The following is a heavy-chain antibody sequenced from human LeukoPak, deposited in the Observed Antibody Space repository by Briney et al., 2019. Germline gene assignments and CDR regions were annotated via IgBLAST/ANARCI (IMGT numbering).Heavy chain of an antibody. Sequence: SQTLSLTCTVSGDSISSGDYYWSWIRQPPGKGLEWIGYISHSGITYYNPSLKSRASMAVDTSKNQFSLKLSSVTAADTAVYFCARETIPAANDYWGQGILVTVSS. CDR1: GDSISSGDYY. CDR3: ARETIPAANDY. D-gene: IGHD6-13*01. CDR2: ISHSGIT. V-gene: IGHV4-30-4*01. J-gene: IGHJ4*02.